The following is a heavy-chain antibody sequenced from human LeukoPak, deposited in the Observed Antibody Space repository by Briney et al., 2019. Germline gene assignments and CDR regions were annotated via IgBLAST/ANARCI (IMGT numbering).Heavy chain of an antibody. J-gene: IGHJ5*02. V-gene: IGHV4-38-2*01. CDR1: GYSNSSGYY. D-gene: IGHD3-10*01. CDR3: ARLSVYHYSGSYLIRGWFDP. Sequence: SETLSLTCAVSGYSNSSGYYWGWIRQPPGKGLEWIGSIYHSGSTYYNPSLKSRVTISVDTSKNQFSLKLSPVTAADTAVYYCARLSVYHYSGSYLIRGWFDPWGQGTLVTVSS. CDR2: IYHSGST.